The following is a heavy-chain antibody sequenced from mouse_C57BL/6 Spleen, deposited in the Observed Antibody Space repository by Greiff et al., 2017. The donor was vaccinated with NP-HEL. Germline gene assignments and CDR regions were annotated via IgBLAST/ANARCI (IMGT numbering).Heavy chain of an antibody. CDR3: ARGDGYYTWFAY. V-gene: IGHV1-55*01. J-gene: IGHJ3*01. CDR1: GYTFTSYW. CDR2: IYPGSGST. Sequence: VQLQQPGAELVKPGASVQMSCKASGYTFTSYWITWVKQRPGQGLEWIGDIYPGSGSTNYNEKFKSKATLTVDTSSSTAYMQLSSLTSEDSAVYYCARGDGYYTWFAYWGQGTLVTVSA. D-gene: IGHD2-3*01.